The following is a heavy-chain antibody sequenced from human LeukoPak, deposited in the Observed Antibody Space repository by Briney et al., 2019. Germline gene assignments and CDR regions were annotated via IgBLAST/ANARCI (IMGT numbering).Heavy chain of an antibody. CDR3: ARHPITTIVVVSWFDY. CDR1: GYSISSGYY. CDR2: IYHSGST. Sequence: PSETLSLTCAVSGYSISSGYYWGWIRQPPGKGLEWIGSIYHSGSTYYNPSLKSRVTISVDTSKNQFSLKLSSVTAADTAVYYCARHPITTIVVVSWFDYWGQGTLVTVSS. D-gene: IGHD3-22*01. V-gene: IGHV4-38-2*01. J-gene: IGHJ4*02.